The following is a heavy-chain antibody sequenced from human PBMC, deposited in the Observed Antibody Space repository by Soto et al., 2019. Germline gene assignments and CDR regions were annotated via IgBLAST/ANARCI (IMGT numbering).Heavy chain of an antibody. J-gene: IGHJ6*02. V-gene: IGHV1-69*13. Sequence: SVKVSCKAAGGTFSSDAISWVRQAPGQGLEWMGGIIPIFGTANYAQKFQGRVTITADESTSTAYMELSSLRSEDTAVYYCARDGTIAAADPSYYYYGMDVWGQGTTVTVSS. CDR1: GGTFSSDA. D-gene: IGHD6-13*01. CDR3: ARDGTIAAADPSYYYYGMDV. CDR2: IIPIFGTA.